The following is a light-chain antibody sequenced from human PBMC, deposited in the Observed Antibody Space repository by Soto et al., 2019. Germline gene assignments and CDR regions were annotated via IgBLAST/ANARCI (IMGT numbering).Light chain of an antibody. V-gene: IGKV3D-20*01. Sequence: ERVMTQSPATLPVSPGERATLSCGASQSVGSSYLAWYQQKPGLGPRLLIYDASIRATGIPDRFSGSGSGADFTLTFSRLEPEDFALYYCQQYSTSRTVGPVTKVEIK. J-gene: IGKJ4*02. CDR1: QSVGSSY. CDR2: DAS. CDR3: QQYSTSRT.